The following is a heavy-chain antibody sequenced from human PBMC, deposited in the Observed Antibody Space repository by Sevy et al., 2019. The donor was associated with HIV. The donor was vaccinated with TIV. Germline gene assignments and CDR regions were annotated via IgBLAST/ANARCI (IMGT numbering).Heavy chain of an antibody. J-gene: IGHJ1*01. Sequence: ASVKVSCKVSGYTLTELSMHCVRQAPGKGLEWMGGFDPEDGETIYAQKFQGRVTMTEDTSTDTAYMELGSLRSEDTAVYYCATTHMRDFHHWGQGTLVTVSS. CDR3: ATTHMRDFHH. CDR2: FDPEDGET. V-gene: IGHV1-24*01. CDR1: GYTLTELS.